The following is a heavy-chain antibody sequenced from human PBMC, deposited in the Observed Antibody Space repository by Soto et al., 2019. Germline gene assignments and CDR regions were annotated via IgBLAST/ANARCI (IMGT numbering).Heavy chain of an antibody. Sequence: PGGSLRLSCAASGFTFSSYAMHWVRQAPGKGLEWVAVISYDGSNKYYADSVKGRFTISRDNSENTLYLQMNSLRAEDTAVYYCARDKAKGCSSTSCSYYYYGMDVWGQGTTVTVSS. J-gene: IGHJ6*02. CDR1: GFTFSSYA. CDR2: ISYDGSNK. D-gene: IGHD2-2*01. V-gene: IGHV3-30-3*01. CDR3: ARDKAKGCSSTSCSYYYYGMDV.